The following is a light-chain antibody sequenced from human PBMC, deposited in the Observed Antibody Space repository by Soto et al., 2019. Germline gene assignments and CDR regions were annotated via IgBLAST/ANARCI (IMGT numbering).Light chain of an antibody. J-gene: IGKJ3*01. CDR1: QGTSIY. CDR2: GAS. Sequence: DIQMTQSPSSLSASVGDRVTITCRASQGTSIYLAWYQQKPGKVTKFLIYGASTLQSGVPSRFSGSGSGTDFNLTITSLQAEDVVTYYCQTYYSGFFTFGPGTKVDIK. CDR3: QTYYSGFFT. V-gene: IGKV1-27*01.